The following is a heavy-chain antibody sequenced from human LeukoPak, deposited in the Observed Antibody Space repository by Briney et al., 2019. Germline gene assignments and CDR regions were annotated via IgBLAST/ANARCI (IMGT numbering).Heavy chain of an antibody. J-gene: IGHJ3*02. V-gene: IGHV3-23*01. Sequence: GSLRLSCAASGFTFSSYAMSWVRQAPGKGLEWVSAISGSGGSTYYADSVKGRFTISRDNSKNTLYLQMNSLRAEDTAVYYCARDDDYEDDAFDIWGQGTMVTVSS. D-gene: IGHD3-16*01. CDR3: ARDDDYEDDAFDI. CDR1: GFTFSSYA. CDR2: ISGSGGST.